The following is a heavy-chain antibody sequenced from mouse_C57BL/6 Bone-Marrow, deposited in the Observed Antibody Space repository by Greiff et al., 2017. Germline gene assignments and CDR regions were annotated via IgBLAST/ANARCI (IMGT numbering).Heavy chain of an antibody. V-gene: IGHV5-6*01. CDR2: ISSGGSYT. Sequence: EVQGVESGGALVKPGGSLQLSCAASGFTFSSYGMSWVRQTPDKRLEWVATISSGGSYTYYPDSVKGRFTISRDNAKNTLYLQMSSLKSEDTAMYYCARHEGDYDGFAYWGQGTLVTVSA. D-gene: IGHD2-4*01. CDR1: GFTFSSYG. CDR3: ARHEGDYDGFAY. J-gene: IGHJ3*01.